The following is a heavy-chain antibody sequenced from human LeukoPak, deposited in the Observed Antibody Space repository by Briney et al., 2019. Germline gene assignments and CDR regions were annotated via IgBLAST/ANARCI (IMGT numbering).Heavy chain of an antibody. J-gene: IGHJ6*03. CDR3: AKEWVVGATMDYYYYMDV. Sequence: PGGSLRLPCAASGFTFSSYAMSWVRQAPGKGLEWVSAISGSGGSTYYADSVKGRFTISRDNSKNTLYLQMNSLRAEDTAVYYCAKEWVVGATMDYYYYMDVWGKGTTVTVSS. D-gene: IGHD1-26*01. V-gene: IGHV3-23*01. CDR2: ISGSGGST. CDR1: GFTFSSYA.